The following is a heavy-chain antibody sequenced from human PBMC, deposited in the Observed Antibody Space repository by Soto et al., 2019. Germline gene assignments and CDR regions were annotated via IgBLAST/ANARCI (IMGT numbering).Heavy chain of an antibody. J-gene: IGHJ4*02. CDR3: TTDRGPLLWLRLGELSLPHYYFDY. D-gene: IGHD3-16*02. V-gene: IGHV3-15*01. CDR2: ISYDGGTT. CDR1: GFTFSSYA. Sequence: GGSLRLSCAASGFTFSSYAMHWVRQAPGKGLEWVAVISYDGGTTDYAAPVKGRFTISRDDSKNTLYLQMNSLKTEDTAVYYCTTDRGPLLWLRLGELSLPHYYFDYWGQGTLVTVSS.